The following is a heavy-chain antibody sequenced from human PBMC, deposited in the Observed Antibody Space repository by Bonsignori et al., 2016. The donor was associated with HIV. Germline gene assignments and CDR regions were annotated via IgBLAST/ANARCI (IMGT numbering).Heavy chain of an antibody. J-gene: IGHJ3*02. V-gene: IGHV4-38-2*02. CDR2: IYHSGST. CDR1: GYSISSGYY. Sequence: SETLSLTCAVSGYSISSGYYWGWIRQPPGKGLEWIGSIYHSGSTYYNPSLKSRVTTSVDTSKNQFSLKLSSVTAADTAVYYCAREHIVVARTCFDIWGQGTMVTVSS. D-gene: IGHD2-21*01. CDR3: AREHIVVARTCFDI.